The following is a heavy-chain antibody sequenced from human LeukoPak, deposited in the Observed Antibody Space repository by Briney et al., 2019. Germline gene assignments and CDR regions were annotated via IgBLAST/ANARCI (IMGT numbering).Heavy chain of an antibody. CDR1: GYTFTSYY. CDR3: ARDLLEDFFKDYYYYYGMDV. Sequence: GASVKVSRKASGYTFTSYYMHWVRQAPGQGLEWMGIINPSGGSTSYAQKFQGRVTMTRDTSTSTVYMELRSLRSDDTAVYYCARDLLEDFFKDYYYYYGMDVWGQGTTVTVSS. V-gene: IGHV1-46*01. CDR2: INPSGGST. D-gene: IGHD3/OR15-3a*01. J-gene: IGHJ6*02.